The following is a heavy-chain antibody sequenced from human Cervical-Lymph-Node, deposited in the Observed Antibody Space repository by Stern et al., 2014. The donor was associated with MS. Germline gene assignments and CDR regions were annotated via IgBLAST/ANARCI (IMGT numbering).Heavy chain of an antibody. CDR3: ARRCGGDCYYAFDL. V-gene: IGHV1-18*01. D-gene: IGHD2-21*02. Sequence: VQLVASGVEVKRPGASVKVSCKASGYTFTTYGIAWVRQAPGQGLEWMGWINTYNDNTNYVQKLQGRVTMTTETSTSTAFMELRSLRSDDTALYYCARRCGGDCYYAFDLWGQGTMVTVSS. J-gene: IGHJ3*01. CDR2: INTYNDNT. CDR1: GYTFTTYG.